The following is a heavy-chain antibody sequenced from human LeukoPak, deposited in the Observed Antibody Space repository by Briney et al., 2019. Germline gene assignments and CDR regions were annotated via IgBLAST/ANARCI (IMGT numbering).Heavy chain of an antibody. CDR1: GFTFSHYS. V-gene: IGHV3-21*01. CDR2: ISGNSNSI. J-gene: IGHJ4*02. Sequence: GGSLRLSCAVSGFTFSHYSMNWVRQAPGKGLEWVSSISGNSNSIYYADSVKGRFTVSRDNAKNSLFLRMNSLRVEDTAVYYCARDPTEWELPYQYYFDYWGQGTLVTVSS. D-gene: IGHD1-26*01. CDR3: ARDPTEWELPYQYYFDY.